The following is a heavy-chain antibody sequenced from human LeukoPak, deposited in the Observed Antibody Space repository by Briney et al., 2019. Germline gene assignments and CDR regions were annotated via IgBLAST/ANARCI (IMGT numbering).Heavy chain of an antibody. J-gene: IGHJ6*02. CDR2: ISYDGSNK. V-gene: IGHV3-30-3*01. CDR3: ARDPRDYSNYVHHQGKNYYYGMDV. CDR1: GFTFSSYA. D-gene: IGHD4-11*01. Sequence: GRSLRLSCAASGFTFSSYAMHWVRQAPGKGLEWVAVISYDGSNKYYADSVKGRFTISRDDSKNTLYLQMNSLRVEDTAVYYCARDPRDYSNYVHHQGKNYYYGMDVWGQGTTVTVSS.